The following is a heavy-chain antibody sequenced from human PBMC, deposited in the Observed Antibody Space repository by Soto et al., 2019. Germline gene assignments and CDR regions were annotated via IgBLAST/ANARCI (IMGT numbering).Heavy chain of an antibody. CDR2: FTPNSGDT. Sequence: ASVKVSCQASGYIFTAYSMHWVRQAPGQGLEWVGWFTPNSGDTIYAQKCRGRVTRTGDTSISTAYMELYSLTSDDTAVYYCAREASAFIAHDYWGQGTLVTVSS. J-gene: IGHJ4*02. D-gene: IGHD3-3*02. CDR3: AREASAFIAHDY. CDR1: GYIFTAYS. V-gene: IGHV1-2*02.